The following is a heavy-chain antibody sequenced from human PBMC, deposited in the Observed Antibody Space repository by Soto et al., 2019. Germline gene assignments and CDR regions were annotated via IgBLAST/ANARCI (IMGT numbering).Heavy chain of an antibody. D-gene: IGHD6-13*01. CDR3: ARGAAACFPFPDY. Sequence: GGSLRLSCAASGFTFSSYWMNWVRQAPGKGLEWVANIKQDGNDKHYVDSVKGRFTISRDSAKNSLYLQMNSLRAEDTAVYYCARGAAACFPFPDYWGQGTPVTVSS. CDR1: GFTFSSYW. CDR2: IKQDGNDK. V-gene: IGHV3-7*04. J-gene: IGHJ4*02.